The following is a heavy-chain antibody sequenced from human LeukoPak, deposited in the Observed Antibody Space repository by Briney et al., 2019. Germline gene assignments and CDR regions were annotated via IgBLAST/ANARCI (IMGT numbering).Heavy chain of an antibody. CDR2: IRSKAYGGTT. J-gene: IGHJ4*02. Sequence: GGSLRLSCTASGFTFGDYAMSWVRQAPGKGVEWVGFIRSKAYGGTTEYAASVKGRFTISRDDSKSIAYLQMNSLKTEDTAVYYCTRDRTGYSYGYGSTSAFDYWGQGTLVTVSS. CDR1: GFTFGDYA. CDR3: TRDRTGYSYGYGSTSAFDY. D-gene: IGHD5-18*01. V-gene: IGHV3-49*04.